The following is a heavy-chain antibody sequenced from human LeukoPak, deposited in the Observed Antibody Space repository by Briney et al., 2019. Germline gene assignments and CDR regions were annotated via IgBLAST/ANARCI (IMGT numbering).Heavy chain of an antibody. CDR1: GYTFSSYG. V-gene: IGHV3-66*01. D-gene: IGHD4-11*01. CDR3: ARSHTTVTDYYYYGMDV. J-gene: IGHJ6*02. CDR2: IYSGGST. Sequence: RGSLRLSREASGYTFSSYGMHCVRQAPRKGLEWVSVIYSGGSTYYADSVKGRFTISRDNPKNTLYLQMNSLGAEDTAVYYCARSHTTVTDYYYYGMDVWGQGTTVTVSS.